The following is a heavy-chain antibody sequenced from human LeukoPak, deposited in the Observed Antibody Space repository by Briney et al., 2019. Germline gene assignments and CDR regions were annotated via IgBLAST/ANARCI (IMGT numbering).Heavy chain of an antibody. CDR2: IIPIFGTA. V-gene: IGHV1-69*13. J-gene: IGHJ4*02. CDR3: ARDGLYSSSWYAYY. D-gene: IGHD6-13*01. Sequence: GASVKVSCKASGGTFSSYAISWVRQAPGQGLEWMGGIIPIFGTANYAQKFQSRVTITADESTSTAYMELSSLRSEDTAVYYCARDGLYSSSWYAYYWGQGTLVTVSS. CDR1: GGTFSSYA.